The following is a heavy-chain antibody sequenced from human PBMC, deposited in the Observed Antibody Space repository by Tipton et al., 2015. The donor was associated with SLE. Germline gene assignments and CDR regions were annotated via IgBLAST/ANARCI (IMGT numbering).Heavy chain of an antibody. CDR3: ARGAVVAAGSSYSDFDL. D-gene: IGHD6-13*01. CDR2: IYYSGST. CDR1: GGSISSGDYY. J-gene: IGHJ2*01. V-gene: IGHV4-39*07. Sequence: TLSLTCTVSGGSISSGDYYWSWIRQPPGKGLEWIGSIYYSGSTYYNPSLKSRVTISVDTSKNQFSLKLSSVTAADTAVYYCARGAVVAAGSSYSDFDLWGRGTLVTVSS.